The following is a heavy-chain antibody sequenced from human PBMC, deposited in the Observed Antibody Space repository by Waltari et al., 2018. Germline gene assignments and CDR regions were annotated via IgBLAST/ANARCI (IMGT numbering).Heavy chain of an antibody. V-gene: IGHV3-30*01. Sequence: QVQLVESGGGVVQPGRSLSLSCAASGFTFSSYAMHWVSQAPGEGLEWVAVISYYGSNKYYADSVKGRFTISRDNSKNTLYLQMNSLRAEDTAVYYCARVGYDLRYGMDVWGQGTTVTVSS. J-gene: IGHJ6*02. D-gene: IGHD3-3*01. CDR3: ARVGYDLRYGMDV. CDR2: ISYYGSNK. CDR1: GFTFSSYA.